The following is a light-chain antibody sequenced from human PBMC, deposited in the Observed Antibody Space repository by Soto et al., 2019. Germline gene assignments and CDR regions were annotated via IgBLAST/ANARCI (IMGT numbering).Light chain of an antibody. V-gene: IGKV1-8*01. J-gene: IGKJ2*01. CDR3: QPYYSYPRT. Sequence: AIRMTQSPSSFSASTGDRVTITCRASQGISSALAWYQQKPGKAPKLLIYAASTLKSGVPSRFSGSGSGTDFTLTISSLQSEDFATYYCQPYYSYPRTFGQGTKLEIK. CDR1: QGISSA. CDR2: AAS.